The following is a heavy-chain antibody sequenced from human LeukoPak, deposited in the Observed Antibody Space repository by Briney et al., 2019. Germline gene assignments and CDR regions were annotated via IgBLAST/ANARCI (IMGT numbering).Heavy chain of an antibody. Sequence: GGSLRLSCPASGFTFSSYAMSWVRQAPGKGLEWVSAISGSGGSTYYADSVKGRFTISRDNSKNTLYLQMNSLRAEDTAVYYCATTLEGYDILTGYYNVGFDYWGQGTLVTVSS. CDR1: GFTFSSYA. V-gene: IGHV3-23*01. CDR2: ISGSGGST. D-gene: IGHD3-9*01. CDR3: ATTLEGYDILTGYYNVGFDY. J-gene: IGHJ4*02.